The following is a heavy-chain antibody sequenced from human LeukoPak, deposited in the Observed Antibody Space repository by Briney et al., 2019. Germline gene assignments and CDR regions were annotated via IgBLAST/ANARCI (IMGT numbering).Heavy chain of an antibody. CDR1: GYTFTSFK. J-gene: IGHJ4*02. CDR3: ARDNWSWSFDY. Sequence: ASVKVSCKASGYTFTSFKMNWVRQAPGQGLEWMGIINPSGGSTTYAQSFQGRVTITRDTSTSTFYMELSSLRSEDTAMYFCARDNWSWSFDYWGQGTLVTVSS. V-gene: IGHV1-46*01. CDR2: INPSGGST. D-gene: IGHD6-13*01.